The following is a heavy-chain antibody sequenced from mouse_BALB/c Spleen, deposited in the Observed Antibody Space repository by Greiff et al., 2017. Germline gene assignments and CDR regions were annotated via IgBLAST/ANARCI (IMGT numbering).Heavy chain of an antibody. J-gene: IGHJ1*01. CDR2: ISSGGSYT. CDR3: ARVGYGYFAV. CDR1: GFTFSSYA. V-gene: IGHV5-9-4*01. Sequence: EVQLVESGGGLVKPGGSLKLSCAASGFTFSSYAMSWVRQSPEKRLEWVAEISSGGSYTYYPDTVTGRFTISRDNAKNTLYLEMSRLRSEDTAMYCCARVGYGYFAVWGEGTTVTVSS.